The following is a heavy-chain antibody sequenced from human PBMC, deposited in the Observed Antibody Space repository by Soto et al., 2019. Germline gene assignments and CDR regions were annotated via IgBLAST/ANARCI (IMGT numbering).Heavy chain of an antibody. Sequence: ASLKVSCKASGYTFTSYGISWVRQAPGQGLEWMGWINPNSGGTNYAQKFQGWVTMTRDTSISTAYMELSRLRSDDTAVYYCARVVGGYYYGMDVWAQGTTVTVSS. V-gene: IGHV1-2*04. CDR1: GYTFTSYG. J-gene: IGHJ6*02. D-gene: IGHD2-2*01. CDR3: ARVVGGYYYGMDV. CDR2: INPNSGGT.